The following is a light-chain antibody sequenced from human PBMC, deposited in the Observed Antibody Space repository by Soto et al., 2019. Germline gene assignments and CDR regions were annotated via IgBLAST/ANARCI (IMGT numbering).Light chain of an antibody. CDR2: EGS. CDR1: GSYVCSYNL. V-gene: IGLV2-23*01. J-gene: IGLJ1*01. CDR3: CSYAGRYTYV. Sequence: QSALTQPASVSGSPGQSITISCTGTGSYVCSYNLVSCYQQHPVKAPKLMIYEGSKRPSGVSNRFSGSKSGNTASLTISGLQAEDEADYYCCSYAGRYTYVFGSGTKVPVL.